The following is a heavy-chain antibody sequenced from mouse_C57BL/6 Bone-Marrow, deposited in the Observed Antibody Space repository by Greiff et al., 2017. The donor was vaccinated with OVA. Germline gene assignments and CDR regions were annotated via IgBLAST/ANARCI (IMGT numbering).Heavy chain of an antibody. CDR3: ARGRVDVYYVPFDY. J-gene: IGHJ2*01. D-gene: IGHD2-3*01. Sequence: VQLQQSGPELVKPGASVKISCKASGYAFSSSWMNWVKQRPGKGLEWIGRIYPGDGDTNYNGKFKGKATLTADKSSSTAYMQLSSLTSEDSAVYFCARGRVDVYYVPFDYWGQGTTLTVSS. V-gene: IGHV1-82*01. CDR1: GYAFSSSW. CDR2: IYPGDGDT.